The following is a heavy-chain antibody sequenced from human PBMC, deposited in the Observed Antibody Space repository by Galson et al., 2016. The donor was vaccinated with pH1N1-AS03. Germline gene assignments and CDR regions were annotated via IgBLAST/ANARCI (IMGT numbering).Heavy chain of an antibody. Sequence: SVKVSCKASGCTLSSYTINWVRQAPGQGLEWMGRINPMVGLADYAQKLQGRVTITADKSTSTVYMELGSLRSEDTAVYYCARVSGEDGRGGYKGASAMDAWVQGTTVTVSS. CDR2: INPMVGLA. CDR1: GCTLSSYT. D-gene: IGHD5-24*01. V-gene: IGHV1-69*02. CDR3: ARVSGEDGRGGYKGASAMDA. J-gene: IGHJ6*02.